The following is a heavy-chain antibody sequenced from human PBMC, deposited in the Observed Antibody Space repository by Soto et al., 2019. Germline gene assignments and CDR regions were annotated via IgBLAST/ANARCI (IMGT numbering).Heavy chain of an antibody. CDR1: GFTFGSYP. V-gene: IGHV3-64*01. D-gene: IGHD6-13*01. CDR3: ASEGMSRARWVFDY. CDR2: ISTNGDST. Sequence: EVQLVESGGGLVQPGGSLRLSCAASGFTFGSYPMHWVRQAPGKGLEYVSAISTNGDSTLYANSVKGRFTLSRDNSKNTLYLQMGSLRAEEMGVYYCASEGMSRARWVFDYWGQGTLVTASS. J-gene: IGHJ4*02.